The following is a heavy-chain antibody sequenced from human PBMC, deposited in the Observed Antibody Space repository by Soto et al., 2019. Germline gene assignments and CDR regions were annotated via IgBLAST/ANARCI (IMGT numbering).Heavy chain of an antibody. CDR3: ARDLDSSGPKGGY. CDR1: GFTFSSYA. V-gene: IGHV3-30-3*01. J-gene: IGHJ4*02. Sequence: QVQLVESGGGVVQPGRSLRLSCAASGFTFSSYAMHWVRQAPGKGLEWVAVISYDGSNKYYADSVKGRFTISRDNSKNTLYLQMNSLRAEDTAVYYCARDLDSSGPKGGYWGQGTLVTGSS. D-gene: IGHD3-22*01. CDR2: ISYDGSNK.